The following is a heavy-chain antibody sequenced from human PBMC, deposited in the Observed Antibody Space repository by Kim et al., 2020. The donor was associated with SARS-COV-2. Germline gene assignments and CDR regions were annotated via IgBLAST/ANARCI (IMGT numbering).Heavy chain of an antibody. CDR2: INHSGST. CDR1: GGSFSGYY. V-gene: IGHV4-34*01. Sequence: SETLSLTCAVYGGSFSGYYWSWIRQPPGKGLEWIGEINHSGSTNYNPSLKSRVTISVDTSKNQFSLMLSSVTAADTAVYYCARSHLQPFDPWGQGTLVTVSS. J-gene: IGHJ5*02. CDR3: ARSHLQPFDP.